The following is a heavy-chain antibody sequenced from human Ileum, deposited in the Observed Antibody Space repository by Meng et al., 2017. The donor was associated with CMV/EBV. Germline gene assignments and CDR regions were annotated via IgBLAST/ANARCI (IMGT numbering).Heavy chain of an antibody. CDR3: AKEETGIDY. CDR2: ISGSGGST. V-gene: IGHV3-23*01. Sequence: GESLKISCAASGFTFSSYAMSWVRQAPGKGLEWVSAISGSGGSTYYADSMKGRFTISRDNSKNTLYLQMNSLRAEDTAVYYCAKEETGIDYWGQGTLVTVSS. CDR1: GFTFSSYA. J-gene: IGHJ4*02. D-gene: IGHD6-13*01.